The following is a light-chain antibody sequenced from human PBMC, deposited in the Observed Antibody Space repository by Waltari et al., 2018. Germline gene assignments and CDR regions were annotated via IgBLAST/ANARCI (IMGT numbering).Light chain of an antibody. Sequence: SSELTQDPAVSVALGQTVSITCQGDSLGTYFATWYQQKPGQAPVLVFYGENNRPSGIPDRVSASRSGNTASLIITGAQAEEEADYYCQSRDSSANGVFGGGTKLTVL. CDR3: QSRDSSANGV. CDR1: SLGTYF. J-gene: IGLJ3*02. CDR2: GEN. V-gene: IGLV3-19*01.